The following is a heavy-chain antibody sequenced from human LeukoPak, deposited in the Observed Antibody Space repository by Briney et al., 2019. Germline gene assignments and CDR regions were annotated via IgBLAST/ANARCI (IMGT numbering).Heavy chain of an antibody. Sequence: GGFLRLSCAASGFTFSSYWMSWVRQAPGKGLEWVANIKQDGSEKYYVDSVKGRFTISRDTAKNSLYLQMNSLRAEDTAVYYCAELGITMIGGVWGKGTTVTISS. CDR3: AELGITMIGGV. D-gene: IGHD3-10*02. V-gene: IGHV3-7*01. CDR1: GFTFSSYW. CDR2: IKQDGSEK. J-gene: IGHJ6*04.